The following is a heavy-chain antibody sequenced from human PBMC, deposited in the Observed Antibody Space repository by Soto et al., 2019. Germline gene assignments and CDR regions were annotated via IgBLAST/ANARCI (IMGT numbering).Heavy chain of an antibody. CDR2: ISAYNGNT. Sequence: GASVKLTCKDSGYTFTSNGISWVRQAPGQGLEWMGWISAYNGNTNYAQKLQGRVTMTTDTSTSTAYMELSSLRSEDTAVYYCARDGSSGYRDHDAFDIWGQGTMVTVSS. D-gene: IGHD3-22*01. J-gene: IGHJ3*02. V-gene: IGHV1-18*01. CDR3: ARDGSSGYRDHDAFDI. CDR1: GYTFTSNG.